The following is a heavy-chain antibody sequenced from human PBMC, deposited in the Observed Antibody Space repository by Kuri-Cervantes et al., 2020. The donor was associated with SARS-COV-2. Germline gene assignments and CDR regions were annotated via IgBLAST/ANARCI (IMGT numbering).Heavy chain of an antibody. D-gene: IGHD3-16*01. CDR1: GGSFSGYY. Sequence: GSLRLSCAVYGGSFSGYYWSWIRQPPGKGLEWIGEINHSGSTNYNPSLKSRVTISVDTSKNQFSLKLSSVTAADTAVYYCARGRFPGYWGQGTLVTVSS. J-gene: IGHJ4*02. V-gene: IGHV4-34*01. CDR2: INHSGST. CDR3: ARGRFPGY.